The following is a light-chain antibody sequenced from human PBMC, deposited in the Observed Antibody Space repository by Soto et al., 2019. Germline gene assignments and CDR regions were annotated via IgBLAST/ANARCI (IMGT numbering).Light chain of an antibody. Sequence: QSVLTQPASVSGSPGQSITISCTGTSSDVGSYNLVSWYQQHPGKAPKLIIYEVSERPSGVSHRFSGSKSGNTASLTISGLQAADEADYYCCSYATPRLFGGGTQLTVL. CDR3: CSYATPRL. CDR2: EVS. CDR1: SSDVGSYNL. J-gene: IGLJ2*01. V-gene: IGLV2-23*02.